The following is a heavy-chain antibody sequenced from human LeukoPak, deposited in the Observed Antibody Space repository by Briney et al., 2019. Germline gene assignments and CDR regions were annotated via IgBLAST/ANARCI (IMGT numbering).Heavy chain of an antibody. CDR3: ARDFNYDSSGYLYNWFDP. D-gene: IGHD3-22*01. J-gene: IGHJ5*02. V-gene: IGHV4-59*01. CDR1: GGSLSSYY. CDR2: IYYGGST. Sequence: SETLSLTCTVSGGSLSSYYWSWIRQPPGKGLEGTGDIYYGGSTNYNPSLKSRVTISVDTTKNQFSLKLSSVTAADTAVYYCARDFNYDSSGYLYNWFDPWGQGTLVTVSS.